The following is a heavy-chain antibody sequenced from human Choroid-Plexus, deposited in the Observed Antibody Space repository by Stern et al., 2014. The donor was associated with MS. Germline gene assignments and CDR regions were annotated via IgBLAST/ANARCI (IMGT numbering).Heavy chain of an antibody. D-gene: IGHD2/OR15-2a*01. J-gene: IGHJ5*02. CDR1: GFTFGSCA. CDR3: AKDRQYLTYFFDH. Sequence: MHLVESGGGVVQPGRPLRLSCVASGFTFGSCAMHWVRQAPGKGLEWVACVSYDGSNKYYADSVKGRFTISRDNSQNTLYMQMSSLRPEDTAVYYCAKDRQYLTYFFDHWGQGSLVTVSS. CDR2: VSYDGSNK. V-gene: IGHV3-30*18.